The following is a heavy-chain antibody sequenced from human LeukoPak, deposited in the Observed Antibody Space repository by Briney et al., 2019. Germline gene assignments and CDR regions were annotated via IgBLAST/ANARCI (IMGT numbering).Heavy chain of an antibody. CDR2: INHSGST. J-gene: IGHJ6*02. D-gene: IGHD6-6*01. CDR3: ARTKLAARNAGTYYYYGMDV. Sequence: PSETLSLTCAVSGGSISSGGYYWSWIRQPPGKGLEWIGEINHSGSTNYNPSLKSRVTISVDTSKNQFSLKLSSVTAADTAVYYCARTKLAARNAGTYYYYGMDVWGQGTTVTVSS. V-gene: IGHV4-34*01. CDR1: GGSISSGGYY.